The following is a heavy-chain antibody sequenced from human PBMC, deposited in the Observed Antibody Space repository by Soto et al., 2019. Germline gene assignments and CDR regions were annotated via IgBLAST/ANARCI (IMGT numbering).Heavy chain of an antibody. CDR2: IYYSGST. CDR1: GGSISSYY. V-gene: IGHV4-59*08. CDR3: ARHEEEEYYFDY. Sequence: SETLSLTCTVSGGSISSYYWSLIRQPPGKGLEWIGYIYYSGSTNYNPSLKSRVTISVDTSKNQFSLKLSSVTAADTAVYYCARHEEEEYYFDYWGQGTLVTVSS. J-gene: IGHJ4*02.